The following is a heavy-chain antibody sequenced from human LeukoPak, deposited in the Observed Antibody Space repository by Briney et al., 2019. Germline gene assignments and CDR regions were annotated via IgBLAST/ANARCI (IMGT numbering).Heavy chain of an antibody. V-gene: IGHV3-21*01. CDR3: ARTRAPSNGRVLYYMDV. J-gene: IGHJ6*03. Sequence: GGSLRLSCAASGFTFSSYSMNWVRQAPGKGLEWVASIISISSHIYYADSVKGRFTTSRDNAKNSLYLQMNRLRAEDTAVYYCARTRAPSNGRVLYYMDVWGKGTTVTVSS. CDR1: GFTFSSYS. D-gene: IGHD2-2*01. CDR2: IISISSHI.